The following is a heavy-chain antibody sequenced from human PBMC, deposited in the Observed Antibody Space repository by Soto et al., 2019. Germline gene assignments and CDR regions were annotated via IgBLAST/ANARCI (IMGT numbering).Heavy chain of an antibody. V-gene: IGHV1-2*02. CDR1: GYTFTGYY. D-gene: IGHD3-3*01. J-gene: IGHJ6*02. Sequence: GXSVKVSCKASGYTFTGYYMHWVRQAPGQGLEWMGWINPNSGGTNYAQKFQGRVTMTRDTSISTAYMELSRLRSDDTAVYYCARDNYDFWSGYRQNYGMDVWGQGTTVTVSS. CDR2: INPNSGGT. CDR3: ARDNYDFWSGYRQNYGMDV.